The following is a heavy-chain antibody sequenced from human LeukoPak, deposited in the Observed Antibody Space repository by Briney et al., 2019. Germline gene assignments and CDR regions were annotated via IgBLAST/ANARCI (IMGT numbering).Heavy chain of an antibody. J-gene: IGHJ3*02. Sequence: PGGSLRLSCAASGFTFSSYWMSWVRQAPGKGLEWVANIKQDGSEKYYVDSVKGRFTISRDNAKNSLYLQMNSLRDEDTAVYFCARDAVSSAWAFDIWGQGTMVTVSS. CDR3: ARDAVSSAWAFDI. V-gene: IGHV3-7*01. CDR2: IKQDGSEK. D-gene: IGHD6-6*01. CDR1: GFTFSSYW.